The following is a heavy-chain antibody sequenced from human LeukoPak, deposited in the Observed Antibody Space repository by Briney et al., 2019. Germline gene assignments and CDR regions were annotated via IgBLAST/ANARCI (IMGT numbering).Heavy chain of an antibody. D-gene: IGHD5-18*01. J-gene: IGHJ3*02. Sequence: GGSLRLSCAASGFSFSNYGMHWVRQAPGKGLEWVANIKQDGSEKYYVDSVKGRFTISRDNAKNSLYLQMNSLRAEDTAVYYCARVGYSYGWGAFDIWGQGTMVTVSS. V-gene: IGHV3-7*01. CDR2: IKQDGSEK. CDR3: ARVGYSYGWGAFDI. CDR1: GFSFSNYG.